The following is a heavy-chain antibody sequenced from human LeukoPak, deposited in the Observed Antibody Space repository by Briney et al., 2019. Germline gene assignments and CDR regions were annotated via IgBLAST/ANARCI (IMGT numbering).Heavy chain of an antibody. D-gene: IGHD2-15*01. J-gene: IGHJ4*02. CDR3: AGVVVAAYHREYYFDY. V-gene: IGHV4-59*01. CDR2: IYYSGST. CDR1: GGSISSYY. Sequence: PSETLSLTCTVSGGSISSYYWSWIRQPPGKGLEWIGYIYYSGSTNYNPSLKSRVTISVDTSKNQFSLKLSSVTAADTAVYYCAGVVVAAYHREYYFDYWAQGTLVTVSS.